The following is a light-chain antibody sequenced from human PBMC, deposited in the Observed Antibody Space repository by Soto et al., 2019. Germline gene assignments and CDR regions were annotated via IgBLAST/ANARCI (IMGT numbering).Light chain of an antibody. Sequence: QSALTQPASVSESPGQSITIPCAGTSSDVGGYNYVSWYQQYPGKAPKLIIYDVTNRPSGVSNRFSCSKSGNTASLTISGLQAEDEANYYCSSYASSSTLGLFGGGTKLTVL. V-gene: IGLV2-14*01. CDR3: SSYASSSTLGL. CDR1: SSDVGGYNY. CDR2: DVT. J-gene: IGLJ2*01.